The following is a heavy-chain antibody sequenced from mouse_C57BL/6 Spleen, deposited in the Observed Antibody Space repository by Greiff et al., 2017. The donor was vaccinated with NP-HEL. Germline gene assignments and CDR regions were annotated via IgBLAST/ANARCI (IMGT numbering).Heavy chain of an antibody. CDR2: IDPNSGGT. D-gene: IGHD1-1*01. V-gene: IGHV1-72*01. CDR3: ARNYGSSLYYAMDY. J-gene: IGHJ4*01. CDR1: GYTFTSYW. Sequence: QVQLQQPGAELVKPGASVKLSCKASGYTFTSYWMHWVKQRPGRGLEWIGRIDPNSGGTKYNEKFKSKATLTVDKPSSKAYMQLSSLTSEDSAVYYCARNYGSSLYYAMDYWGQGTSVTVSS.